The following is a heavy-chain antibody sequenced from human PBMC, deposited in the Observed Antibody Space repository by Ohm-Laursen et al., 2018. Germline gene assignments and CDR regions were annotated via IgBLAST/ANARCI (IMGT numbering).Heavy chain of an antibody. Sequence: ASVKVSCKASGYTFTSYDINWVRQATGQGLEWMGWMNPNSGNTGYAQKFQGRVTMTRNTSISTAYMELSSLRSEDTAVYYCARGAGQWKGIQLWFTYYYGMDVWGQGTTVTVSS. CDR3: ARGAGQWKGIQLWFTYYYGMDV. V-gene: IGHV1-8*01. CDR2: MNPNSGNT. CDR1: GYTFTSYD. J-gene: IGHJ6*02. D-gene: IGHD5-18*01.